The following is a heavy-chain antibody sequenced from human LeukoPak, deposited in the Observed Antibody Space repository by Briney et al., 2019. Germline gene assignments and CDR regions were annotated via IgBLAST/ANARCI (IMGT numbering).Heavy chain of an antibody. J-gene: IGHJ3*02. D-gene: IGHD1-1*01. Sequence: ASLKVSCKASGGTFSSYPISWVRQAPGQGLEWMGGIIPIFGTPNYVQKFQGRVTISTDESTSTAYMELSSLRSEDTAVYFCARDLRNWTDVLYAFDIWGQGTTVTVSS. CDR3: ARDLRNWTDVLYAFDI. V-gene: IGHV1-69*05. CDR1: GGTFSSYP. CDR2: IIPIFGTP.